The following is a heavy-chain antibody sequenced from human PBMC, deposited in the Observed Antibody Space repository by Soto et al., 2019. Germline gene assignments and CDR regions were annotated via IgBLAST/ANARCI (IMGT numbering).Heavy chain of an antibody. V-gene: IGHV4-31*03. J-gene: IGHJ6*02. CDR1: GGSISSGSYY. Sequence: SETLSLTCTVSGGSISSGSYYWSWIRQPPGKGLEWIGYIYYSGSTYYNPSLKSRVTISVDTSKNQFSLKLSSVTAADTAVYYCARANYYGSGSYLSWYYYYGMDVWGQGTTVTVSS. D-gene: IGHD3-10*01. CDR3: ARANYYGSGSYLSWYYYYGMDV. CDR2: IYYSGST.